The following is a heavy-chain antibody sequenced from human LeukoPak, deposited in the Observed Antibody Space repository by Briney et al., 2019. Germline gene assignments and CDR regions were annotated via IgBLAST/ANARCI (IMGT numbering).Heavy chain of an antibody. CDR1: GFSFSSYG. CDR3: AKSFTIFGVVIRMYYFDY. V-gene: IGHV3-23*01. D-gene: IGHD3-3*01. J-gene: IGHJ4*02. Sequence: GGSLRLSCAASGFSFSSYGMHWVRQAPGKGLEWVSAISGSGGSTYYADSVKGRFTISRDNSKNTLYLQMNSLRAEDTAVYYCAKSFTIFGVVIRMYYFDYWGQGTLVTVSS. CDR2: ISGSGGST.